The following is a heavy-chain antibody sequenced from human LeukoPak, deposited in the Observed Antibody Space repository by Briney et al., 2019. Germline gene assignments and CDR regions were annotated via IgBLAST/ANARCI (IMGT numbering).Heavy chain of an antibody. Sequence: GGSLRLSCAASGFIFSSYWMHWFRQGPGRGLVWVSRISTDGSSTSYADSVKGRFTISRDNAKNTLYLQMDSLRAEDSAVYYCARDRTVPTKGPYYYYGMDVWGQGTTVTVSS. D-gene: IGHD4-17*01. CDR3: ARDRTVPTKGPYYYYGMDV. V-gene: IGHV3-74*01. J-gene: IGHJ6*02. CDR1: GFIFSSYW. CDR2: ISTDGSST.